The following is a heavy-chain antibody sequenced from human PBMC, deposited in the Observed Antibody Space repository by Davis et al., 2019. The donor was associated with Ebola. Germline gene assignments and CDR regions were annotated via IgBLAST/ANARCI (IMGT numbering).Heavy chain of an antibody. J-gene: IGHJ1*01. CDR2: IYYSGST. CDR1: GGSVSSGGHY. D-gene: IGHD2-21*02. Sequence: SETLSLTCTVSGGSVSSGGHYWSWIRQPPGKGLEWIAYIYYSGSTHYNPSLKSRATISVDTSRNQFSLRLSSVTAADTAIYYCAVYTVVVTDIRADYFQHWGQGTLATVSS. V-gene: IGHV4-61*08. CDR3: AVYTVVVTDIRADYFQH.